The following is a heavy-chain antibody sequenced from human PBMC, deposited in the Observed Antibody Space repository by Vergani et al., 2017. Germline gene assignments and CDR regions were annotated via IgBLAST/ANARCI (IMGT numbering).Heavy chain of an antibody. V-gene: IGHV4-59*01. Sequence: QVQLQESGPGLVKPSETLSLTCTVSGGSISSYYWSWIRQPPGKGLEWIGYIYYSGSTNYNPSLKSRVTISVDTSKNQFSLKLSSVTAADTAVYYCARAFGTMNPNXFDYWGQGTLVTVSS. J-gene: IGHJ4*02. D-gene: IGHD3-22*01. CDR3: ARAFGTMNPNXFDY. CDR1: GGSISSYY. CDR2: IYYSGST.